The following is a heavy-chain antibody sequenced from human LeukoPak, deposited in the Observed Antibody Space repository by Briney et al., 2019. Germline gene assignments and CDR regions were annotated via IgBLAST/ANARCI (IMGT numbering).Heavy chain of an antibody. CDR2: MNPNSGNT. J-gene: IGHJ5*02. CDR3: ARGRRSIAARTQTWWFDP. CDR1: GYTFTSYD. V-gene: IGHV1-8*01. D-gene: IGHD6-6*01. Sequence: ASVKVSCKASGYTFTSYDINWVRQATGQGLEWMGWMNPNSGNTGYAQKFQGRVTMTRNTSISTAYMELSSLRSEDTAAYYCARGRRSIAARTQTWWFDPWGQGTLVTVSS.